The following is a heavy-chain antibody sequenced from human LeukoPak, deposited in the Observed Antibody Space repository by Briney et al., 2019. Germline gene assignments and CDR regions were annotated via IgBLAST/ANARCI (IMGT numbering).Heavy chain of an antibody. Sequence: ASVKVSCKASGYTLTRYDMHWVRQAPGQGFEWWGWINPNSGIPNYAQKFQGWFTMTRATSISPAYMELSRLRSDDTAVYYCAREGFGSAAIREGYSSYYGMDVRGKGTTVTVSP. CDR1: GYTLTRYD. CDR3: AREGFGSAAIREGYSSYYGMDV. V-gene: IGHV1-2*04. J-gene: IGHJ6*04. CDR2: INPNSGIP. D-gene: IGHD2-2*01.